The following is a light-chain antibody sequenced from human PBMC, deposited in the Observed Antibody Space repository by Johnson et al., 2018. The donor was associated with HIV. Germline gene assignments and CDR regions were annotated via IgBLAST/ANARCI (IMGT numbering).Light chain of an antibody. Sequence: QSVLTQPPSVSAAPGQKVTISCSGSSSDMGNYAVSWYQQLPGTAPKLLIYEDNKRPSGIPDRFSGSKSGATATMGITGLQTGDEADYYCGIWDASLSTLYVFGTGTTITVL. CDR1: SSDMGNYA. V-gene: IGLV1-51*02. J-gene: IGLJ1*01. CDR3: GIWDASLSTLYV. CDR2: EDN.